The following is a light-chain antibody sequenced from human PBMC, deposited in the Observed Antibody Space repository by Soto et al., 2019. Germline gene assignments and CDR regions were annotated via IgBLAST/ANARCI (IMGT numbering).Light chain of an antibody. V-gene: IGLV2-14*01. Sequence: QSVLTQPASVSGSPGQSITISCTGTSSDVGGYNYVSWYQQHPGKAPKLMIYDVSNRPSGVSNRFSGSKSGNTASLTISGLQAEEEADYYCSSYTSSSTLEVVFGGGTKLTVL. CDR1: SSDVGGYNY. J-gene: IGLJ2*01. CDR2: DVS. CDR3: SSYTSSSTLEVV.